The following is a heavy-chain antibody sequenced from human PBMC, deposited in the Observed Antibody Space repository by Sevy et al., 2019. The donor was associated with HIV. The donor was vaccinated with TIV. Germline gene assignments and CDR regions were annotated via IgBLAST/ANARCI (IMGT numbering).Heavy chain of an antibody. CDR3: VREGAPYRNIRYCSGNNCFYNWFDP. D-gene: IGHD2-15*01. J-gene: IGHJ5*02. Sequence: LRLSCAASGFTFNDYALHWVRQAPGKGLEWVAIISSDGDNTYYADTVKGRFTISRDNSKNTVYLQMNRLRAEDTAFYYCVREGAPYRNIRYCSGNNCFYNWFDPWGQGTLVTVSS. V-gene: IGHV3-30-3*01. CDR1: GFTFNDYA. CDR2: ISSDGDNT.